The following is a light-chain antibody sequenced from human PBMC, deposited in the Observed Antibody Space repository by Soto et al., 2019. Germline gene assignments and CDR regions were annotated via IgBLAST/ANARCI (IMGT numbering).Light chain of an antibody. CDR1: SSDVVGYNY. Sequence: QSVLTQPASVSGSPGQSITISCTGTSSDVVGYNYVSWYQQHPGKAPKLMIYDVSNRPSGASNRFSGSKSGNTASLTISGLQAEDEADYYCSSYTSSSTLGYVFGTGTKVTVL. V-gene: IGLV2-14*01. CDR2: DVS. J-gene: IGLJ1*01. CDR3: SSYTSSSTLGYV.